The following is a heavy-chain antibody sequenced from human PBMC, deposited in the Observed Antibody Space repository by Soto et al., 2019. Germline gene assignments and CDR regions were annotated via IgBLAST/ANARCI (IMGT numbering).Heavy chain of an antibody. Sequence: QLQLQESGPGLVKPSETLSLTCAVSGGAISSSSYFWGWIRQPPGEDLEWIGHIYYSGNTYYNPSLKTRVAISVDTSKNQCSLKLRSVTAADTAVYYCARQRKLATAYFDYWGQGARVTVSS. V-gene: IGHV4-39*01. CDR3: ARQRKLATAYFDY. D-gene: IGHD6-13*01. J-gene: IGHJ4*02. CDR1: GGAISSSSYF. CDR2: IYYSGNT.